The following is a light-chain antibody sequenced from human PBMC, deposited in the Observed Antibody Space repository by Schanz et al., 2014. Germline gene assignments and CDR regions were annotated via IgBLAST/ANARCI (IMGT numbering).Light chain of an antibody. Sequence: DIQMTQSPSTLSASVGDRVTITCRASQSFNNWLAWYQQKPGKAPKLLIYDASSLESGVPSRFSGSGSGTDFTLTVSSLQPEDVATYYCQKYDRAPWTFGQGTRVEIK. CDR1: QSFNNW. CDR3: QKYDRAPWT. V-gene: IGKV1-5*01. CDR2: DAS. J-gene: IGKJ1*01.